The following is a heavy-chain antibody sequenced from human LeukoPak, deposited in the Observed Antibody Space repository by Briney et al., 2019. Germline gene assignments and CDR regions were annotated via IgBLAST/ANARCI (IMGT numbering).Heavy chain of an antibody. CDR1: GFTFSSYW. Sequence: GGSLSLSCAASGFTFSSYWMHWVRQAPGKGLVWVSRINSDGSSTSYADSVKGRFTISRDNAKNTLYLQMNSLRAEDTAVYYCARVGDSSGYYGYYYYYYGMDVWGQGTTVTVSS. V-gene: IGHV3-74*01. CDR3: ARVGDSSGYYGYYYYYYGMDV. CDR2: INSDGSST. J-gene: IGHJ6*02. D-gene: IGHD3-22*01.